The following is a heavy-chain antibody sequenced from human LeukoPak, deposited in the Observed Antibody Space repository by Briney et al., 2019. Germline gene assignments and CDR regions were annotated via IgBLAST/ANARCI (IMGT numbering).Heavy chain of an antibody. CDR3: ARDGGIALGVALDI. V-gene: IGHV3-53*01. D-gene: IGHD6-13*01. CDR2: IYSGGST. J-gene: IGHJ3*02. CDR1: VFTVSRNY. Sequence: GGSLRLSCAPSVFTVSRNYTSWVRHAPGKGLEWVSVIYSGGSTYYADSLKGRFTISRDNSQKTRYLQMNRLRAEGTAVSYSARDGGIALGVALDIWGQGTKVTVSS.